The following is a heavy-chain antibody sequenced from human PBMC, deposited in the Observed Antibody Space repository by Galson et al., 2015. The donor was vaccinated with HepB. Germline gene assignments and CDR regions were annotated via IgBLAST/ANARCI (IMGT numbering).Heavy chain of an antibody. D-gene: IGHD3-3*01. CDR1: GFSLSTSGMC. CDR3: ARGTIFGVEGLGIDY. J-gene: IGHJ4*02. Sequence: PALVKPTQTLTLTCTFSGFSLSTSGMCVSWIRQPPGKALEWLARIDWDDDKYYSTSLKTRLTISKDTSKNQVVLTMTNTDPVDTATYYCARGTIFGVEGLGIDYWGQGTLVTVSS. V-gene: IGHV2-70*11. CDR2: IDWDDDK.